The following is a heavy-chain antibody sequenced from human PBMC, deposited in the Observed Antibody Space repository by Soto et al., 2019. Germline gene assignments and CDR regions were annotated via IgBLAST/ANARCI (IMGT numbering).Heavy chain of an antibody. CDR3: ARIAPGNTVTQYNRFDP. D-gene: IGHD4-4*01. CDR1: GFTFSSYS. Sequence: GGSLRLSCAASGFTFSSYSMNWVRQAPGKGLEWVSYISSSSSTIYYADSVKGRFTISRDNAKNSLYLQMNSLRAEDTAVYYCARIAPGNTVTQYNRFDPWGQGTLVTVSS. V-gene: IGHV3-48*01. CDR2: ISSSSSTI. J-gene: IGHJ5*02.